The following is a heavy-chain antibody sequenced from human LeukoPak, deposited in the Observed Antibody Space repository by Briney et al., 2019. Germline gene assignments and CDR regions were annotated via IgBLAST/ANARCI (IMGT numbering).Heavy chain of an antibody. CDR3: ARELSGYGIDY. Sequence: SQTLSLTCTVSGGSISSGGYYWSWIRQHPGKGLEWIGYIYYSGSTYYNPSLKSRVTISVDTSKNQFSLKLSSVTAADTAVYYCARELSGYGIDYWGQGTLVTVSS. D-gene: IGHD5-12*01. V-gene: IGHV4-31*03. CDR2: IYYSGST. J-gene: IGHJ4*02. CDR1: GGSISSGGYY.